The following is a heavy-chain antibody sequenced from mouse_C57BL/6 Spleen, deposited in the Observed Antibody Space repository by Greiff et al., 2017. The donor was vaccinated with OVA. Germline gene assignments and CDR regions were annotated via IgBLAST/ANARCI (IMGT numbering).Heavy chain of an antibody. CDR3: KREGYYGGSYEGSGD. CDR1: GYTFTDYE. D-gene: IGHD1-1*01. J-gene: IGHJ2*01. Sequence: QVQLQQSGAELVRPGASVTLSCKASGYTFTDYEMRWVKQTPVHGLEWIGDIYPETGGTAYNQTFKGKATLTTDKSSSTAYMELSSLTSEDSAVYDGKREGYYGGSYEGSGDWGQGTTLTVSS. V-gene: IGHV1-15*01. CDR2: IYPETGGT.